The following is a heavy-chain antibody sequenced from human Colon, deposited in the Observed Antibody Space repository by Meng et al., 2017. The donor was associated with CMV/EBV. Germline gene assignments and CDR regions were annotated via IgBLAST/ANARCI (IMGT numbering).Heavy chain of an antibody. CDR3: VKDRTPDGLFEFDF. CDR1: GFSFDDYA. J-gene: IGHJ4*02. V-gene: IGHV3-23*03. D-gene: IGHD1-14*01. CDR2: IYGSGSTI. Sequence: GESLKISCAASGFSFDDYAMNWVRQAPGKGLEWVSIIYGSGSTIIYADSVRGRFTISRHNSRNIVYLQMNNLRADDTGIYYCVKDRTPDGLFEFDFWGQGTPVTVSS.